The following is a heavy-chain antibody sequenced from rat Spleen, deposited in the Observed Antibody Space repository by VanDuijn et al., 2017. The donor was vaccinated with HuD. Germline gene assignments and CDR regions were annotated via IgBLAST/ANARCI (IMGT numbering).Heavy chain of an antibody. CDR3: TINYTSSSFEY. CDR1: GFSLTSNS. V-gene: IGHV2-1*01. D-gene: IGHD1-2*01. Sequence: QVQLKESGPGLVQPSQNLSLTCTVSGFSLTSNSVSWVRQPPGKGLEWMGAIWSGGSTDYNSALKSRLSISRDTSKSQVFLKINSLQTEDTPKYFCTINYTSSSFEYWGQGVTLTVSS. CDR2: IWSGGST. J-gene: IGHJ2*01.